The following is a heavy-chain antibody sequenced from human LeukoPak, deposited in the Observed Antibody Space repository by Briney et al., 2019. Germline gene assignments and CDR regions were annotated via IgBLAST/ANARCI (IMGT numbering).Heavy chain of an antibody. Sequence: GGSLRLSCAASGFTFSSYAMSWVRQAPGKGLEWVSGISGSGGSTYYADSVKGRFTISRDNSKNTLYLQMNSPRAEDTAVYYCAILPGYSSSWYEVDFWGQGTLVTVSS. CDR2: ISGSGGST. CDR1: GFTFSSYA. V-gene: IGHV3-23*01. J-gene: IGHJ4*02. CDR3: AILPGYSSSWYEVDF. D-gene: IGHD6-13*01.